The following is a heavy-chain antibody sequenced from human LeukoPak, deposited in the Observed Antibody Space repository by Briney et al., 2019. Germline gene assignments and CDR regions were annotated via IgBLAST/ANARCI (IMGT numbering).Heavy chain of an antibody. J-gene: IGHJ3*02. D-gene: IGHD3-22*01. CDR3: ARDHPPAYYYDIVGAFDI. CDR2: ISAYNGNT. V-gene: IGHV1-18*01. CDR1: GYTFTSYG. Sequence: ASVKVSCKASGYTFTSYGISWVRQAPGQGLEWMGWISAYNGNTNYAQKLQGRVTMTTDTSTSTAYMELRSLRSDDTAVYYCARDHPPAYYYDIVGAFDIWGQGTMVTVSS.